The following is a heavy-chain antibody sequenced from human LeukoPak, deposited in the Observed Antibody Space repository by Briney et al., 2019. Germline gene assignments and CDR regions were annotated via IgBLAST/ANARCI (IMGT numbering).Heavy chain of an antibody. CDR3: AKEIPLARGDAFDI. J-gene: IGHJ3*02. CDR1: GFTFSTSE. Sequence: PGGSLGLSCEGSGFTFSTSEINWVRQAPGKGLEWISYTNGGGNVNFYADSVKGRFKISRDNAKNFLYLQMNGLRAEDTATYYCAKEIPLARGDAFDIWGQGTLVIVSS. V-gene: IGHV3-48*03. D-gene: IGHD1-26*01. CDR2: TNGGGNVN.